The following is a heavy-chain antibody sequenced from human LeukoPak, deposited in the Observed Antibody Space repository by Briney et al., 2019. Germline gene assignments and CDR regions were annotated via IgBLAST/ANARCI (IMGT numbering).Heavy chain of an antibody. J-gene: IGHJ4*02. CDR1: GYTFTSYA. V-gene: IGHV1-3*01. D-gene: IGHD4-17*01. CDR2: INAGNGNT. Sequence: ASVKVSCKASGYTFTSYAMHWVRQAPGQRLEWMGWINAGNGNTKYSQKFQGRVTITRDTSASTAYMELGSLRSEDTAVYYCAGTLGDYTDPFDYWGQGTLVTVSS. CDR3: AGTLGDYTDPFDY.